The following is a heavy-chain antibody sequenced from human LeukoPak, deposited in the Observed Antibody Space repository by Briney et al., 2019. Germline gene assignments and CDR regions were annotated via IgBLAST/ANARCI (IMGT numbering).Heavy chain of an antibody. V-gene: IGHV4-34*01. CDR1: GGPFSGYY. D-gene: IGHD3-16*01. J-gene: IGHJ5*02. CDR3: ARSRLRSWFDP. Sequence: SETLSLTCAVYGGPFSGYYWSWIRQPPGKGLEWIGEINHSGSTNYNPSLKSRVTISVDTSKNQFSLKLSSVTAADTAVYYCARSRLRSWFDPWGQGTLVTVSS. CDR2: INHSGST.